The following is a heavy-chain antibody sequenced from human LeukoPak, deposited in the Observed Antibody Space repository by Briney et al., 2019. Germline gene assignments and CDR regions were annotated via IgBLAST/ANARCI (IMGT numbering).Heavy chain of an antibody. V-gene: IGHV3-23*01. CDR2: ISGSGGST. CDR1: GFTFSTYG. D-gene: IGHD2-2*01. CDR3: ARALVVPAAIWSGDDAFDI. Sequence: PGGSLRLSCAASGFTFSTYGMSWVRQAPGKGLEWVSAISGSGGSTYYADSVKGRFTISRDNAKNSLYLQMNSLRAEDTAVYYCARALVVPAAIWSGDDAFDIWGQGTMVTVSS. J-gene: IGHJ3*02.